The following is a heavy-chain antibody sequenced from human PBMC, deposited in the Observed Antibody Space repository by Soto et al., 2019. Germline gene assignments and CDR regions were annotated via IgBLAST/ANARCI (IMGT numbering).Heavy chain of an antibody. CDR3: ARGAVVMVFATNFDY. CDR2: ISPINSTT. CDR1: GYTFTSYY. Sequence: ASVKVSCKASGYTFTSYYISWVRQAPGQGLEWMGWISPINSTTNYAQKFQGRVTMTADASTSTAYMELSSLRSEDTAVYYCARGAVVMVFATNFDYWAKGTLVTVSS. J-gene: IGHJ4*02. D-gene: IGHD2-8*01. V-gene: IGHV1-18*01.